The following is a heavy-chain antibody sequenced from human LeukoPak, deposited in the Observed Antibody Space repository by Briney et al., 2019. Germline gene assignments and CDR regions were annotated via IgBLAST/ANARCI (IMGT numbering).Heavy chain of an antibody. Sequence: GGSLRLSCAASGFTFSSYAMSWVRQAPGKGLEWVSIISGSDGSTYYADSVKGRFTISRDNSKNTLYLQMNSLRAEDTAVYYCARWGPGYYNLDYWGQGTLVTVSS. CDR1: GFTFSSYA. J-gene: IGHJ4*02. D-gene: IGHD3-9*01. V-gene: IGHV3-23*01. CDR3: ARWGPGYYNLDY. CDR2: ISGSDGST.